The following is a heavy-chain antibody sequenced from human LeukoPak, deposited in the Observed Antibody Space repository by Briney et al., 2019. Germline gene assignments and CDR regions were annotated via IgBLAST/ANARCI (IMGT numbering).Heavy chain of an antibody. D-gene: IGHD6-13*01. Sequence: GASVKVSCKASGYTFTSYAMNWVRQAPGQGLEWMGWISAYNGNTNYAQKLQGRVTMTTDTSTSTAYMELGSLRSDDTAVYYCARSVGKQQLVPRDYYYYYMDVWGKGTTVTVSS. J-gene: IGHJ6*03. CDR3: ARSVGKQQLVPRDYYYYYMDV. CDR2: ISAYNGNT. CDR1: GYTFTSYA. V-gene: IGHV1-18*01.